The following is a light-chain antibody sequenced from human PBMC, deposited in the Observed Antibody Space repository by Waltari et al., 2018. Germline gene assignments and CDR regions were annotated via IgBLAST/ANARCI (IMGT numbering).Light chain of an antibody. V-gene: IGLV1-47*01. CDR1: ISTIGSNY. J-gene: IGLJ3*02. CDR3: AAWDDSLTEV. Sequence: QSVLTQPPSASGTPGQRVTISCSGSISTIGSNYVYWYQQFPGTAPKLLIYRNNQRPSGVPDRFSGSKTGTSASLAISELRSEDEADYYCAAWDDSLTEVFGGGTKLTVL. CDR2: RNN.